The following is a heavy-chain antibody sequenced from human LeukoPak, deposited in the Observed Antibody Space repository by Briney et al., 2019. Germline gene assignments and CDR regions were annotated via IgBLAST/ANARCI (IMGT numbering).Heavy chain of an antibody. CDR1: GGTFSSYA. V-gene: IGHV1-69*13. Sequence: SVKVSCKASGGTFSSYAISWVRQAPGQGLEWMGGVIPIFGTANYAQKFQGRVTITADESTSTAYMELSSLRSEDTAVYYCARESGSYGGKTEGLRLFDYWGQGTLVTVSS. CDR2: VIPIFGTA. D-gene: IGHD4-23*01. J-gene: IGHJ4*02. CDR3: ARESGSYGGKTEGLRLFDY.